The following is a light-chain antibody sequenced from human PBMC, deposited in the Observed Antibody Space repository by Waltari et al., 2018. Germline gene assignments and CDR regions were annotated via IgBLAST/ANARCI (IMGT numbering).Light chain of an antibody. Sequence: DIKMTQSPPSLSASVGDRVTITCRPSQRISSYLNWYQHKPGKAPKLLIYAASTLQSGVPSRFSGTGSGTDFTLTISNLQPEDFATYYCQQSDSSRPYISLPYTFGQGTKLE. J-gene: IGKJ2*01. CDR1: QRISSY. CDR3: QQSDSSRPYISLPYT. V-gene: IGKV1-39*01. CDR2: AAS.